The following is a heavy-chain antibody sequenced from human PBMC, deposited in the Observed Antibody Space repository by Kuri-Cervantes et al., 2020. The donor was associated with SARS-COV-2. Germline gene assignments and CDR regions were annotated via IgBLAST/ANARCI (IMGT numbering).Heavy chain of an antibody. J-gene: IGHJ4*02. Sequence: GGSLRLSCAASGFTFNTYAMSWVRQAPGKGLEWVSGISGRGGSTYYADSVKGRFTISRDNSNNTLYLQMNSLRAEDTAVYYCAKGSASWASYIDNWGQGTLVTVSS. CDR2: ISGRGGST. V-gene: IGHV3-23*01. D-gene: IGHD2-2*01. CDR3: AKGSASWASYIDN. CDR1: GFTFNTYA.